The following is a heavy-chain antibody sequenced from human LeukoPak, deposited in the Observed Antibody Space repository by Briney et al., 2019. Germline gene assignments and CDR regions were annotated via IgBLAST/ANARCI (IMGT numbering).Heavy chain of an antibody. CDR3: AKLGVRLTSTGQDY. Sequence: QPGGSLRLSCAASEFTFSSSVMYWVRQAPGKGLEWVSAINYNGVITDYADSVKGRFTISRDNSKSTLYLQMNSLRGEDTAVYYCAKLGVRLTSTGQDYWGQGTLVTVSS. CDR2: INYNGVIT. V-gene: IGHV3-23*01. D-gene: IGHD3-16*01. J-gene: IGHJ4*02. CDR1: EFTFSSSV.